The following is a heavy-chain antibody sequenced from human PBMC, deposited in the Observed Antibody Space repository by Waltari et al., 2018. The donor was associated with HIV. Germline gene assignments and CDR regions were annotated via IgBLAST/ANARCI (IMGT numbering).Heavy chain of an antibody. D-gene: IGHD2-15*01. J-gene: IGHJ4*02. Sequence: QVQLQESGPGLVKPPKTLSLTCPLSGNTFQKDSYWGWVRQPPGKGLEWFVFVFHSGTADYNPSLSSRVSISMDTSKDILSLQVRSVTAADTAVYYCVTLIKKTSGRYSSYFYDHWGQGTLVTVSS. V-gene: IGHV4-38-2*01. CDR2: VFHSGTA. CDR3: VTLIKKTSGRYSSYFYDH. CDR1: GNTFQKDSY.